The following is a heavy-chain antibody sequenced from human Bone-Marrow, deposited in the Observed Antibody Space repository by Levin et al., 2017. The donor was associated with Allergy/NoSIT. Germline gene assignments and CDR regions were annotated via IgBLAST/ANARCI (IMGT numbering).Heavy chain of an antibody. Sequence: SGPTLVKPTQTLTLTCSFSGFLLTTSGVGVDWVRQSPGKALEWLALIYWDDDKRYSPSLKTRLTINKDISKNQVVLTMTNMDPLDTATYYCARRSGSLLPTRGWLDPWGQGILVTVSS. V-gene: IGHV2-5*02. D-gene: IGHD1-26*01. CDR1: GFLLTTSGVG. J-gene: IGHJ5*02. CDR2: IYWDDDK. CDR3: ARRSGSLLPTRGWLDP.